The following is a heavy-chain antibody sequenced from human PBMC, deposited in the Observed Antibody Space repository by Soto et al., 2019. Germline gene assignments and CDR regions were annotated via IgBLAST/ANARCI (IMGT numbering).Heavy chain of an antibody. CDR2: MNPNSGNT. Sequence: QVQLVQSGAEVKKPGASVKVSCKASGYTFTSYDINWVRQATGQGLEWMGWMNPNSGNTGYAQKVQGRVTMTRNTSISTAYMERSSLTSEDTAVYYCARERTGTTSMDVWGQGTTVTVSS. J-gene: IGHJ6*02. CDR1: GYTFTSYD. D-gene: IGHD1-1*01. CDR3: ARERTGTTSMDV. V-gene: IGHV1-8*01.